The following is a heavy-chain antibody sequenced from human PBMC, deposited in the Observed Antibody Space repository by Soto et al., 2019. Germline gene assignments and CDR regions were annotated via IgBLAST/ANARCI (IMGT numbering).Heavy chain of an antibody. CDR2: ISPYNGNT. D-gene: IGHD2-8*02. CDR3: ALYVLSASYFCGVCTGDYFDS. V-gene: IGHV1-18*01. CDR1: GCTFRNYR. J-gene: IGHJ4*02. Sequence: ASLKVSCEATGCTFRNYRITFVGLAPGQGIEWMAWISPYNGNTNYAQDLQGRVTMTTDTSTSTAYMELRSLTSEDTAMYYCALYVLSASYFCGVCTGDYFDSWGQGTLVIVS.